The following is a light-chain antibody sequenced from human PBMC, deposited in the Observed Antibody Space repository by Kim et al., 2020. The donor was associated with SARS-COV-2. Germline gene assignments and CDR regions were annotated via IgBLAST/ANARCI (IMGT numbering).Light chain of an antibody. CDR1: QSISTY. V-gene: IGKV1-39*01. J-gene: IGKJ4*01. CDR3: QQSHTTPLLT. CDR2: AAS. Sequence: DIQMTQSPSSLAASVGDRVTITCRASQSISTYLNWYQQKPGKAPKLLIFAASSLQSGVPSRFSGSGSGTDFTLTISSLQPEDFATYYCQQSHTTPLLTFGGGTKVESN.